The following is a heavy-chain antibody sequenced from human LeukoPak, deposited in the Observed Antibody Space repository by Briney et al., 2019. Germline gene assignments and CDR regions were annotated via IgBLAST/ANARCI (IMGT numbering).Heavy chain of an antibody. J-gene: IGHJ4*02. CDR2: IYYSGST. CDR3: ARVGLGLPHYFDY. CDR1: GGSISSYY. Sequence: PSETLSLTCTVSGGSISSYYWSWIRQPPGKGLEWIGYIYYSGSTNYNPSLKSRVTISVDTSKNQFSLKLSSVTAADTAVYYCARVGLGLPHYFDYWGQGTLVTVSS. V-gene: IGHV4-59*01. D-gene: IGHD2/OR15-2a*01.